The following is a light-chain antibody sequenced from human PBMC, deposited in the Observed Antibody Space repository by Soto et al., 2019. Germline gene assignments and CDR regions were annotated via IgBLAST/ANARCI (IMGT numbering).Light chain of an antibody. CDR3: QQYNNWPPFT. V-gene: IGKV3-15*01. CDR1: QSVRSN. CDR2: EAS. Sequence: EIVMTQSPGTLSVSPGERATLSCRASQSVRSNLAWYQQKPGQAPRPLIYEASTRATGIPARFSGSGSGKEFTLTISSLHSEDFAVYHCQQYNNWPPFTFGPGTKVDIK. J-gene: IGKJ3*01.